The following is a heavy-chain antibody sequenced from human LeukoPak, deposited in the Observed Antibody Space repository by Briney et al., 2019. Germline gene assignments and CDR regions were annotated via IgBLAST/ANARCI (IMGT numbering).Heavy chain of an antibody. Sequence: SETLSLTCTVSGGSISSSSYYWGWIRQPPGKGLEWIGSIYYSGSTYYNPSLKSRVTISVDTSKNQFSLKLSSVTAADTAVYYCARDWATVAELDYWGQGTQVTVTS. CDR2: IYYSGST. D-gene: IGHD4-23*01. CDR3: ARDWATVAELDY. V-gene: IGHV4-39*02. J-gene: IGHJ4*02. CDR1: GGSISSSSYY.